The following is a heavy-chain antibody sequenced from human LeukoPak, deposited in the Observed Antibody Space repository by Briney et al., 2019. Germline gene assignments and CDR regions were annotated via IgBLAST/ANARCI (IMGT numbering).Heavy chain of an antibody. V-gene: IGHV4-59*05. CDR2: IYYIGST. Sequence: PGGSLRLSCAASGFSSSSYEMSWVRQAPGRGVGWIGSIYYIGSTYYNPSLKSRVTISVATSKTQSSLKLRSVAAAARALYYCAGRLHARLIWLGTGGGYFDYWGQGTLVTVSS. J-gene: IGHJ4*02. D-gene: IGHD3-10*01. CDR3: AGRLHARLIWLGTGGGYFDY. CDR1: GFSSSSYE.